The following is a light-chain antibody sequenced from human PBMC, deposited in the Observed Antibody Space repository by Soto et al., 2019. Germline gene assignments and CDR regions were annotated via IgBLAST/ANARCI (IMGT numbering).Light chain of an antibody. J-gene: IGKJ1*01. CDR2: QAS. CDR1: ESVCRW. Sequence: DIQMTQSPSNLSASVGDRVTITCRASESVCRWLAWYQQKPGRTPKLLIYQASTLETGVPSRFSGSGSGTEFTLTISSLQPDDFATYYCQQYNAYSQAFGQGTKVEIK. CDR3: QQYNAYSQA. V-gene: IGKV1-5*03.